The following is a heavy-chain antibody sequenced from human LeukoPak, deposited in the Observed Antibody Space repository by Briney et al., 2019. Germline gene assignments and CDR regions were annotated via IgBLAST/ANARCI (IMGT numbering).Heavy chain of an antibody. V-gene: IGHV3-23*01. Sequence: GGSLRLSCAVSGFTFITEAMTWVRRAPGMGLEWVSTISDSGRTTYYADSVKGRFTISRDNSKNTVYLQMNSLRAEDTALYYCAKGLGFLPQFDYWSQGTLVAVSS. D-gene: IGHD6-19*01. CDR2: ISDSGRTT. CDR1: GFTFITEA. J-gene: IGHJ4*02. CDR3: AKGLGFLPQFDY.